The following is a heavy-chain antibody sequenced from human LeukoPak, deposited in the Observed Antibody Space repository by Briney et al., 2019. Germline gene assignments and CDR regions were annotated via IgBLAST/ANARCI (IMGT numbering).Heavy chain of an antibody. V-gene: IGHV4-39*07. CDR3: ASVVPAAAAYYYYGMDV. D-gene: IGHD2-2*01. Sequence: SETLSLTCGVSGGSIGSSSYFWGWIRQPPGKELEWIGSTYYRGNTPYNPSFKSRVTISVDTSKNQFSLKLSSVTAADTAVYYCASVVPAAAAYYYYGMDVWGQGTTVTVSS. CDR1: GGSIGSSSYF. J-gene: IGHJ6*02. CDR2: TYYRGNT.